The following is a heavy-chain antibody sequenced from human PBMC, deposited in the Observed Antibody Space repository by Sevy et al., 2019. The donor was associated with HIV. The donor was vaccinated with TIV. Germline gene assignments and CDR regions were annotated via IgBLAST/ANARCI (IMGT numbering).Heavy chain of an antibody. V-gene: IGHV3-30*02. Sequence: PGGSLRLSCAASGFSFSSYGMHWVRQAPGKGLEWMSYIQYDGSNKDYADSVKGRFTISRDNSKNTLYLQMNSLRVEDTAVFYCGKEGGGEGGDHWGQGTLVTVSS. CDR2: IQYDGSNK. J-gene: IGHJ4*02. CDR1: GFSFSSYG. CDR3: GKEGGGEGGDH. D-gene: IGHD2-21*01.